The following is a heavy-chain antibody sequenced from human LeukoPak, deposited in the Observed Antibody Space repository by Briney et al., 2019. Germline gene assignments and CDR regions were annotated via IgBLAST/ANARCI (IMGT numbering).Heavy chain of an antibody. CDR3: AGSPVLMVYAINRIDP. CDR1: GYTFTGYY. V-gene: IGHV1-2*02. CDR2: INPNSGGT. J-gene: IGHJ5*02. D-gene: IGHD2-8*01. Sequence: ASVKVSCKASGYTFTGYYMHWVRQAPGQGLEWMGWINPNSGGTNYAQKFQGRVTMTRDTSISTAYMELSRLRSDDTAVYYCAGSPVLMVYAINRIDPWGQGTLVTVSS.